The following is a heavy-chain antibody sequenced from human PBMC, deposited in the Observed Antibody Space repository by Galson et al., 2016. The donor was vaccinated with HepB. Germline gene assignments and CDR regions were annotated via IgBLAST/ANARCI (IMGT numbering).Heavy chain of an antibody. CDR1: GFTFSNFG. CDR3: AKDGEHQLLSLVDH. V-gene: IGHV3-30*18. Sequence: SLRLSCAASGFTFSNFGMHWVRQAPAKGLEWVTVISYDGNNKYYADSVEGRFTISRDNSKNTLFLQMNSLRAEDTAVYYCAKDGEHQLLSLVDHWGQGTLVTVSS. J-gene: IGHJ4*02. CDR2: ISYDGNNK. D-gene: IGHD2-2*01.